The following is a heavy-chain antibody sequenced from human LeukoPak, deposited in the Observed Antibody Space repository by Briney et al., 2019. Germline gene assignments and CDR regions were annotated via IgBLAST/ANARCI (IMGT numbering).Heavy chain of an antibody. J-gene: IGHJ6*03. CDR3: ARGKGRYYYGSGSYYYYYYYMDV. Sequence: GGSLRLSCAASGFTFSSYAMSWVRQAPGKGLEWVSAISGSGGSTYYADSVKGRFTISRDNSKNTLYLQMNSLRAEDTAVYYCARGKGRYYYGSGSYYYYYYYMDVWGKGTTVTISS. D-gene: IGHD3-10*01. V-gene: IGHV3-23*01. CDR2: ISGSGGST. CDR1: GFTFSSYA.